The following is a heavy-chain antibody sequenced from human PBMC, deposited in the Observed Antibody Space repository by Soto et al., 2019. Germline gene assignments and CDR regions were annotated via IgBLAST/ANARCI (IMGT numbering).Heavy chain of an antibody. CDR2: INPSGGST. CDR1: GYTFTSYE. CDR3: ARDRRDGYNTFDY. D-gene: IGHD5-12*01. Sequence: ASVKVSCKASGYTFTSYEMYWVRQAPGQGLEWMGIINPSGGSTTYAQKFQGRVTITRDTSTRTVYMEMSSLRSEDTAVYYCARDRRDGYNTFDYWGQGTLVTVSS. J-gene: IGHJ4*02. V-gene: IGHV1-46*01.